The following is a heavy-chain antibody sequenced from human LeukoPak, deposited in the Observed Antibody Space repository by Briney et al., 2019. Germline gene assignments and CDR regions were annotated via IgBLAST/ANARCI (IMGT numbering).Heavy chain of an antibody. V-gene: IGHV4-30-2*01. CDR3: ARDRRYRQQLVQESGPLDY. D-gene: IGHD6-13*01. Sequence: SETLPLTCTVSGGSISSGGYYWSWIRQPPGKGLEWIGYIYHSGSTYYNPSLKSRVTISVDRSKNQFPLKLSSVTAADTAVYYCARDRRYRQQLVQESGPLDYWGQGTLVTVSS. CDR1: GGSISSGGYY. CDR2: IYHSGST. J-gene: IGHJ4*02.